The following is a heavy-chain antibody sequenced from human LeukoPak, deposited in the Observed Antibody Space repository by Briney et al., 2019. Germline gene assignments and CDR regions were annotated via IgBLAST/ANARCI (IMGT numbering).Heavy chain of an antibody. V-gene: IGHV3-30*18. Sequence: GGSVRLSCAASGFTFSSYGMHWVRQAPGKGLEWVAVISYDGSNKYYADSVKGRFTISRDNSKNTLYLQMNSLRAEDTAVYYCAKGYMVRGVIPAPFDYWGQGTLVTVSS. J-gene: IGHJ4*02. CDR3: AKGYMVRGVIPAPFDY. D-gene: IGHD3-10*01. CDR2: ISYDGSNK. CDR1: GFTFSSYG.